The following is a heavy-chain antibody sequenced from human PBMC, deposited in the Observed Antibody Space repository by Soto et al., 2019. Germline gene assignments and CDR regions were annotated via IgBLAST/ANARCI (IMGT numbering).Heavy chain of an antibody. V-gene: IGHV3-23*01. CDR1: GFTFSSYA. Sequence: EVQLLESGGGLVQPGGSLRLSCAASGFTFSSYAMSWVRQAPGKGLEWVSAISGSGGSTYYADSVKGRFTISRDNSKHTLYLQMNSLRAEDTAVYYCTCTNCGRRNFDYWCQGTLVTVSS. CDR3: TCTNCGRRNFDY. CDR2: ISGSGGST. J-gene: IGHJ4*02. D-gene: IGHD2-8*01.